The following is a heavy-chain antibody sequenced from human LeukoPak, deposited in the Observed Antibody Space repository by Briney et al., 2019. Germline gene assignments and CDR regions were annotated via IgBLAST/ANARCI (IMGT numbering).Heavy chain of an antibody. CDR3: VRDKGSSWGEKYYFDY. J-gene: IGHJ4*02. D-gene: IGHD6-13*01. CDR2: IWYDGINE. V-gene: IGHV3-33*01. CDR1: GFTFSSSG. Sequence: GRSLRLSCAASGFTFSSSGMHWVRQAPGKGLEWVALIWYDGINEYYADSVKGRFSIPRDDSKNTLYLQMNSLRAEDTAVYYCVRDKGSSWGEKYYFDYWGQGTLVTVSS.